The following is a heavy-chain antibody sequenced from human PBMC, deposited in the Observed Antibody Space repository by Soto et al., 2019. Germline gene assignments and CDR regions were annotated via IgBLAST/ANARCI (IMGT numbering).Heavy chain of an antibody. CDR1: GFTFSSYA. V-gene: IGHV3-30-3*01. J-gene: IGHJ6*02. D-gene: IGHD3-3*01. CDR3: XXXXXLAIFDYGMDV. Sequence: QVQLEESGGGVVQPGRSLRLSCVGTGFTFSSYAMHWVRQAPGKGLEWVAVISNDGTNKYYADSVEGRITISRDNSKNTLYLQMXSXRXEXXXXXXXXXXXXLAIFDYGMDVWGQGATVTVSS. CDR2: ISNDGTNK.